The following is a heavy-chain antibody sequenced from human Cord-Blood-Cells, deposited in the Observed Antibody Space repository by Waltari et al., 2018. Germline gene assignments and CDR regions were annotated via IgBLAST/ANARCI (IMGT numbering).Heavy chain of an antibody. J-gene: IGHJ4*02. V-gene: IGHV1-69*02. CDR1: GGTFSSYT. CDR2: IIPILGIA. Sequence: QVQLVQSGAEVKKPGSSVKVSCKASGGTFSSYTISWVRQAPGQGLEWMGRIIPILGIANYAQKFQGRVTITADKSTSTAYMELSSLRSEDTAVYYCASEFPGGLRGYWGQGTLVTVSS. CDR3: ASEFPGGLRGY. D-gene: IGHD3-10*01.